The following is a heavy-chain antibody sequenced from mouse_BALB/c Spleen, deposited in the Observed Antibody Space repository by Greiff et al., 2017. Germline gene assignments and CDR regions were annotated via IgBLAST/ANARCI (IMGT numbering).Heavy chain of an antibody. CDR2: INPSTGYT. CDR1: GYTFTSYW. CDR3: ARDYYGSRAWFAY. Sequence: VQLVESGAELAKPGASVKMSCKASGYTFTSYWMHWVKQRPGQGLEWIGYINPSTGYTEYNQKFKDKATLTADKSSSTAYMQLSSLTSEDSAVYYCARDYYGSRAWFAYWGQGTLVTVSA. J-gene: IGHJ3*01. V-gene: IGHV1-7*01. D-gene: IGHD1-1*01.